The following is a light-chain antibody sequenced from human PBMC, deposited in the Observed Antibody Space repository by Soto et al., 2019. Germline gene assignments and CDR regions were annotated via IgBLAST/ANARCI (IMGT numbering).Light chain of an antibody. Sequence: DIQMTQSPSSLSASVGDRVTITCRASQSVSTYFNWYQQKPGKAPNLQIYAASNLQSGVPSRFSGNGSGTDFTLAISSLQPEDSATYYCQQSYGIPRTFGQGTKVEIK. CDR3: QQSYGIPRT. V-gene: IGKV1-39*01. J-gene: IGKJ1*01. CDR2: AAS. CDR1: QSVSTY.